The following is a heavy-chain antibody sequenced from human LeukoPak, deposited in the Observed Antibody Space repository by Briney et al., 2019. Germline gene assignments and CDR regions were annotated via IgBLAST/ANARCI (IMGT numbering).Heavy chain of an antibody. CDR3: ARGGSGYDSDYYYMDV. CDR2: LSGSGGGT. CDR1: GITLSNYG. D-gene: IGHD5-12*01. V-gene: IGHV3-23*01. Sequence: GGSLRLSCAVSGITLSNYGMSWVRQAPGKGLEWVAGLSGSGGGTNYADSVKGRFTISRDNAKNSLYLQMNSLRAEDTAVYYCARGGSGYDSDYYYMDVWGKGTTVTVSS. J-gene: IGHJ6*03.